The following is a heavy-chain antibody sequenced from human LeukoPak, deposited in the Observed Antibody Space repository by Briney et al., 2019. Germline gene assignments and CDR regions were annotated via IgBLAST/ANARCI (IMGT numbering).Heavy chain of an antibody. Sequence: GASVKVSCKASGYTSTGYYLHWVRQAPGQGLEWMGWINPNSGDAHYAQKFQGRVTMTRDTSKGTAYMELSRLRSDDTAVYYCAREMDYYGSGSFRDYWGQGTLVTVSS. V-gene: IGHV1-2*02. CDR1: GYTSTGYY. J-gene: IGHJ4*02. CDR2: INPNSGDA. CDR3: AREMDYYGSGSFRDY. D-gene: IGHD3-10*01.